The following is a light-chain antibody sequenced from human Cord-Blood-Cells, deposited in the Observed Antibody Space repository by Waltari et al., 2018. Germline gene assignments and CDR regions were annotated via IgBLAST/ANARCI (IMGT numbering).Light chain of an antibody. V-gene: IGLV2-11*01. Sequence: QSALTQPRPVSGSPGQSVTISCTGTSSDVGGYNYVSRYQQHPGKAPKLMIYDVSKRPSGVPDRFSGSKSGNTASLTISGLQAEDEADYYCCSYAGSYTFGVFGGGTKLTVL. CDR3: CSYAGSYTFGV. CDR1: SSDVGGYNY. J-gene: IGLJ3*02. CDR2: DVS.